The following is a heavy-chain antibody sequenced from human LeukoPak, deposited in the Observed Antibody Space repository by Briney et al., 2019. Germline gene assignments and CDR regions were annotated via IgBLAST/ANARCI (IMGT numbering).Heavy chain of an antibody. CDR3: ARDSPYDILTVGKDYFDN. CDR1: GFTFSSYS. V-gene: IGHV3-21*01. CDR2: ISSSSSYI. D-gene: IGHD3-9*01. Sequence: PGGSLRLSCAASGFTFSSYSMNWVRQAPGKGLEWVSSISSSSSYIYYADSVKGRFTISRDNAKNSLYLQMNSLRAEDTAVYYCARDSPYDILTVGKDYFDNWGQGTLVTVSS. J-gene: IGHJ4*02.